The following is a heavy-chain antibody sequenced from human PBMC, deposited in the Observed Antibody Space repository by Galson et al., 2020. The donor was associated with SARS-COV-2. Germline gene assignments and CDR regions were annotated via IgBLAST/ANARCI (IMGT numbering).Heavy chain of an antibody. CDR2: IWYDGSNK. CDR3: ARARDWYFDL. J-gene: IGHJ2*01. Sequence: KGLEWVAVIWYDGSNKYYADSVKGRFTISRDNSKNTLYLQMNILRAEDTAVYYCARARDWYFDLWGRGTLVTVSS. V-gene: IGHV3-33*01.